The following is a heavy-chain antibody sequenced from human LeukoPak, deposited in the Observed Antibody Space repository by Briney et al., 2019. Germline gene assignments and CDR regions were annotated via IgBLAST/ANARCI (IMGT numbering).Heavy chain of an antibody. V-gene: IGHV4-59*01. D-gene: IGHD7-27*01. CDR1: GGSFSSYY. CDR3: AREKSGEFDY. Sequence: PSETLSLTCTVSGGSFSSYYWNWIRQPPGKGLEWIGYIYYSGTTNYNPSLKSRVTISVDTSKNQFSLKLNSVTAADTAVYYCAREKSGEFDYWGQETLVTVSS. J-gene: IGHJ4*02. CDR2: IYYSGTT.